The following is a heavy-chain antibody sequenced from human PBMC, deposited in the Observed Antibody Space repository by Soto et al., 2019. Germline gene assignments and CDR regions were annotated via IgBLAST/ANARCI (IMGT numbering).Heavy chain of an antibody. CDR3: TRAPFDFYSRIDP. V-gene: IGHV1-69*06. Sequence: QVELVQSGAEVKTPGSSVKVSCKASEETFNKFAITWVRQAPGQGLEWRGGIILLFGKTEYAKQFRCRLIITADKSTRTIYMELDNLRSEDTAIYYCTRAPFDFYSRIDPWGPVTLVTVSS. D-gene: IGHD2-15*01. CDR2: IILLFGKT. CDR1: EETFNKFA. J-gene: IGHJ5*01.